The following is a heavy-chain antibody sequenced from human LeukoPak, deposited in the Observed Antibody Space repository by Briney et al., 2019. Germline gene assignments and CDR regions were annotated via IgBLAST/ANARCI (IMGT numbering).Heavy chain of an antibody. CDR3: ARDNGLAVAYFDY. V-gene: IGHV3-7*03. D-gene: IGHD6-19*01. J-gene: IGHJ4*02. CDR2: INHNGNVN. CDR1: GFTFSSYW. Sequence: GGSLRLSCAASGFTFSSYWMNWARQAPGKGLEWVASINHNGNVNYYVDSVKGRFTISRDNAKNSLYLQMSNLRAEDTAVYYCARDNGLAVAYFDYWGQGTQVTVSS.